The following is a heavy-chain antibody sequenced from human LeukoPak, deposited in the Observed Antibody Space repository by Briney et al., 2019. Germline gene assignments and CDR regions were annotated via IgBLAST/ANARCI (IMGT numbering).Heavy chain of an antibody. CDR1: GGTFSSYA. V-gene: IGHV1-69*05. Sequence: GSSVKVSCKASGGTFSSYAISWVRQAPGQGLEWMGGIIPIFGTANYAQKFQGRVTITTDESTSTAYMELSSLRSEDTAVYYCASSRSGWYTPYYFDYWGQGTLVTVSS. J-gene: IGHJ4*02. D-gene: IGHD6-19*01. CDR2: IIPIFGTA. CDR3: ASSRSGWYTPYYFDY.